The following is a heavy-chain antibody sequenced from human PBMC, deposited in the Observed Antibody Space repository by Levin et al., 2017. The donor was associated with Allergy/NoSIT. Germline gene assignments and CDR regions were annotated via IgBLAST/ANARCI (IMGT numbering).Heavy chain of an antibody. CDR3: ARSLSPYGTPFDS. Sequence: GGSLRLSCAASGFSFSSYWMNWVRQAPGKGLEWVVNIKQDGSEKHYVDSVKGRFTISRDNAKNSLYLQLSSLRADDTAVYYCARSLSPYGTPFDSWVQGTLVTVSS. J-gene: IGHJ4*02. CDR2: IKQDGSEK. D-gene: IGHD3-10*01. CDR1: GFSFSSYW. V-gene: IGHV3-7*01.